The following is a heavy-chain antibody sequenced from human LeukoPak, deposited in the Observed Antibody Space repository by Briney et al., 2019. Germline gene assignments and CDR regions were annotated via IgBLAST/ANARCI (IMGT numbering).Heavy chain of an antibody. V-gene: IGHV4-38-2*01. CDR3: ARHAGAYSISWNYFEY. CDR2: IYYSGST. CDR1: GFTFSSYA. D-gene: IGHD6-13*01. Sequence: PGGSLRLSCAASGFTFSSYAMSWVRQAPGKGREWIGSIYYSGSTYYNPSLKSRVTISVDTSKNQFSLKLSSVTAADTAVYYCARHAGAYSISWNYFEYWGQGTLVTVSS. J-gene: IGHJ4*02.